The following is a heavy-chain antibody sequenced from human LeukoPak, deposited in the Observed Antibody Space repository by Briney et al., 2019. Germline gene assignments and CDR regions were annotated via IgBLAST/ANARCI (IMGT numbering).Heavy chain of an antibody. V-gene: IGHV3-15*01. Sequence: PGGSLRLSCAASGFRFTPAWMTWVRQAPGKGLEWIGRIKSKADGETRDYAAPVKGRFFMSRDDSEATLFLQMNYLETEDTAVYYCATDLGLTMIRGVIVSWGQGTLATVSS. D-gene: IGHD3-10*01. CDR3: ATDLGLTMIRGVIVS. CDR1: GFRFTPAW. J-gene: IGHJ4*02. CDR2: IKSKADGETR.